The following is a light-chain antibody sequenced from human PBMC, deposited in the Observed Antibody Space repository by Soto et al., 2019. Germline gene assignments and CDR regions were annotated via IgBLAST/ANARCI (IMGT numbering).Light chain of an antibody. J-gene: IGKJ1*01. CDR1: HRVLYSANSKNY. CDR3: QHYFANYWT. CDR2: WAS. Sequence: IVLTQSPDSLAVSLGEMATINCKSSHRVLYSANSKNYLGWFQQKPGQTPKLLIYWASIRESGVPDRFSGSGSATNFTLTISSLQAVDVTVYCCQHYFANYWTFGQGTRVEF. V-gene: IGKV4-1*01.